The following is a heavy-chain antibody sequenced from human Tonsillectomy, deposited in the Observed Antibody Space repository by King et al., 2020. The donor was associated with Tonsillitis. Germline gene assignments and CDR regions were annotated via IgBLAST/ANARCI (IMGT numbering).Heavy chain of an antibody. Sequence: EVQLVESGAEVKKPGESLRISCKGSGYSFTTYWISWVRHLPGKGLEWMGKIDPSDSYSSYSPSFQGHVTISGDKSISTAYLQWSSLKASDTAMHYCARRSMAVSGDAFDVWGQGTMVTVSS. CDR1: GYSFTTYW. V-gene: IGHV5-10-1*03. D-gene: IGHD6-19*01. CDR3: ARRSMAVSGDAFDV. CDR2: IDPSDSYS. J-gene: IGHJ3*01.